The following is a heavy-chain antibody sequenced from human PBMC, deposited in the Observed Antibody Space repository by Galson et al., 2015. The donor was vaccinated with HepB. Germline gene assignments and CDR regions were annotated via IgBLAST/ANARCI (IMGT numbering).Heavy chain of an antibody. CDR2: IIPIFGTA. V-gene: IGHV1-69*13. CDR1: GGTFSSYA. J-gene: IGHJ6*03. D-gene: IGHD2-2*01. Sequence: SVKVSCKASGGTFSSYAISWVRQAPGQGLEWMGGIIPIFGTANYAQKFQGRVTITADESTSTAYMELSSLRSEDTAVYYCARDQGYCSSTSCYDDYYYYMDVWGKGTTVTVSS. CDR3: ARDQGYCSSTSCYDDYYYYMDV.